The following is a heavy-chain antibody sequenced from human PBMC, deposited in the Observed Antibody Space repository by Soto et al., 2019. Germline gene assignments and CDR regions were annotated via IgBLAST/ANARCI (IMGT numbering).Heavy chain of an antibody. CDR3: ARESERAYDFWSGYSRDDYGMDV. V-gene: IGHV1-46*01. D-gene: IGHD3-3*01. J-gene: IGHJ6*02. CDR2: INPSGGST. Sequence: SCKASGYTFTSYYMHWVRQAPGQGLEWMGIINPSGGSTSYAQKFQGRVTMTRDTSTSTVYMELSSLRSEDTAVYYCARESERAYDFWSGYSRDDYGMDVWGQGTTVTVSS. CDR1: GYTFTSYY.